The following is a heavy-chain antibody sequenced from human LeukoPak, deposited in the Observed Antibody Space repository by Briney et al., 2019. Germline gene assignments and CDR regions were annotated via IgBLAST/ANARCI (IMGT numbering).Heavy chain of an antibody. Sequence: SETLSLTCTVSGGSISSSSYYWGWIRQPPGKGLEWIGSIYYSGSTYYNPSLKSRVTISVDTSKNQFSLKLSSVTAADTAVYYCAGDRRGGTYDYYWGQGTLVTVSS. CDR2: IYYSGST. J-gene: IGHJ4*02. CDR3: AGDRRGGTYDYY. CDR1: GGSISSSSYY. D-gene: IGHD3-16*01. V-gene: IGHV4-39*07.